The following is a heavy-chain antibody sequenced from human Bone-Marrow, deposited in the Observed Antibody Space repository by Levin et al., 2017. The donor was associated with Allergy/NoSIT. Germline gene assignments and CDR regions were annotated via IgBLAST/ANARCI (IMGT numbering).Heavy chain of an antibody. V-gene: IGHV3-23*01. Sequence: PGGSLRLSCAASGFTFSSYAMSWVRQAPGKGLEWVSAISGSGGSTYYADSVKGRFTVSRDNSKNTLYLQMNSLRAEDTAVYYCAKDRALPGYDHQSYGMDVWGQGTTVTVSS. CDR3: AKDRALPGYDHQSYGMDV. D-gene: IGHD5-12*01. CDR2: ISGSGGST. CDR1: GFTFSSYA. J-gene: IGHJ6*02.